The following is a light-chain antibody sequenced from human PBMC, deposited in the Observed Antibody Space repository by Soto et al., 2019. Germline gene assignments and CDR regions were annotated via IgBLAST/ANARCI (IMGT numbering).Light chain of an antibody. V-gene: IGKV1-5*03. CDR3: QQYSTSFFT. CDR1: QTIDSA. CDR2: KAS. Sequence: DIKMTQSPATLSASVGDRVTITCRASQTIDSALAWYQKKPGTAPKPLIYKASTLASGVPSRFSGSGSGTQFTLTISSLQPDDVASYYCQQYSTSFFTFGPGTSVDLK. J-gene: IGKJ3*01.